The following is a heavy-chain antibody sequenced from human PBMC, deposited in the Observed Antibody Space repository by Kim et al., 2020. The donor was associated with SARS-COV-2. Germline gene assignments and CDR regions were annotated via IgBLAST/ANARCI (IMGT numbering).Heavy chain of an antibody. CDR2: IYSGGST. CDR1: GFTVSSNY. CDR3: ARVVGATSYAFDI. D-gene: IGHD1-26*01. Sequence: GGSLRLSCAASGFTVSSNYMSWVRQAPGKGLEWVSVIYSGGSTYYADSVKGRFTISRDNSKNTLYLQMNSLRAEDTAVYYCARVVGATSYAFDIWGQGTMVTVSS. J-gene: IGHJ3*02. V-gene: IGHV3-53*01.